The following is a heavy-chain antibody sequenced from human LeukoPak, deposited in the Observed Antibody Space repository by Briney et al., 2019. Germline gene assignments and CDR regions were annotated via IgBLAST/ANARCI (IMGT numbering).Heavy chain of an antibody. V-gene: IGHV7-4-1*02. Sequence: ASVKVSCKASGYTFTSYAMNWVRQAPGQGLKWMGWINTNTGNPTYAQGFTGRFVFSLDTSVSTAYLQISSLKAEDTAVYYCARGIMITFGGVIVYNWFDPWGQGTLVTVSS. CDR1: GYTFTSYA. D-gene: IGHD3-16*02. J-gene: IGHJ5*02. CDR3: ARGIMITFGGVIVYNWFDP. CDR2: INTNTGNP.